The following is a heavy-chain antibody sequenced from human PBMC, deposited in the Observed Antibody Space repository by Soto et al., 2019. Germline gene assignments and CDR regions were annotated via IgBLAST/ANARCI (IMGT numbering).Heavy chain of an antibody. Sequence: QVQLQESGPGLVKPSETLSLTCTVSGGSISSYYWSWIRQPPGKGLEWIGYIYYSGSTNYNPSLKSRVTIAVDTSKNQFSLTLSSVAAADTAVYYCARETVTTGSFDYWGQGTLVTVSS. CDR3: ARETVTTGSFDY. CDR2: IYYSGST. D-gene: IGHD4-4*01. V-gene: IGHV4-59*01. CDR1: GGSISSYY. J-gene: IGHJ4*02.